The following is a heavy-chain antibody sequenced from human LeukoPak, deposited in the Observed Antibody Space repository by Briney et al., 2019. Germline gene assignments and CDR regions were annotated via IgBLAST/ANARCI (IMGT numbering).Heavy chain of an antibody. Sequence: GGSLRLSCAASGFTFDDYAMHWVRQAPGKGLEWVSGISWNSGSIGYADSVKGRFTISRDNAKNSLYLQMNSLRAEDTALYYCAKDISPTTMVRGANAFDIWGKGQWSPSLQ. CDR1: GFTFDDYA. CDR3: AKDISPTTMVRGANAFDI. CDR2: ISWNSGSI. D-gene: IGHD3-10*01. J-gene: IGHJ3*02. V-gene: IGHV3-9*01.